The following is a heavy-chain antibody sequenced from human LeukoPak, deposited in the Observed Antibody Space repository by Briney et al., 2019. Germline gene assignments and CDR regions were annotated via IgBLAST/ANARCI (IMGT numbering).Heavy chain of an antibody. V-gene: IGHV3-23*01. Sequence: PGGSLRLSCAASGFTFSSYAMSWVRQAPGKGLEWVSGIGGSGGSTDYADSVKGRFTISRDNSKNTLYLQMNSLRVEDTAVYYCAKLGCTMIPRPGAFDIWGQGTMVTVSS. D-gene: IGHD3-22*01. CDR2: IGGSGGST. CDR3: AKLGCTMIPRPGAFDI. CDR1: GFTFSSYA. J-gene: IGHJ3*02.